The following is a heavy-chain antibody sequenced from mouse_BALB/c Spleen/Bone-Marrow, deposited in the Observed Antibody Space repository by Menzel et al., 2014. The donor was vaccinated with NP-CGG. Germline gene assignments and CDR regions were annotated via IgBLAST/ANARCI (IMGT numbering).Heavy chain of an antibody. J-gene: IGHJ1*01. CDR3: ARDNRAYYGNSCWYFDV. D-gene: IGHD2-10*01. CDR1: GFSLTSCG. CDR2: IWAGGST. V-gene: IGHV2-9*02. Sequence: VQLVESGPGLVSPSQSLSITYTVSGFSLTSCGVHWVRQPPGKGLEWLGVIWAGGSTNYNSTLMSRLSISKDNSKSQVFLKMNSLQTDDTAMYYCARDNRAYYGNSCWYFDVWGAGTTVTVSS.